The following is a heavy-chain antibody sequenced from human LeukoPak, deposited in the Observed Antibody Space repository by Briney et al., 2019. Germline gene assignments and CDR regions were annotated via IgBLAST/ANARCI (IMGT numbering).Heavy chain of an antibody. CDR3: SRGLRYYGSGSFFDC. CDR2: ISAYNGNT. V-gene: IGHV1-18*01. D-gene: IGHD3-10*01. J-gene: IGHJ4*02. Sequence: ASVKVSCKASGYTFTSYGISWVRQAPGQGLEWIGWISAYNGNTNYAQKLQGRVTMTTDTSTSTAYMELRSLRSDDTAVYYCSRGLRYYGSGSFFDCWGQGTLVIVSS. CDR1: GYTFTSYG.